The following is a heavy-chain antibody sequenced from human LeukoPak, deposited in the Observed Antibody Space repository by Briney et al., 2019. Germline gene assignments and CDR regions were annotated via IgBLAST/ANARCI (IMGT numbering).Heavy chain of an antibody. J-gene: IGHJ4*02. CDR1: GFTFDDYA. CDR3: AKVREVYGDYYFDY. D-gene: IGHD4-17*01. V-gene: IGHV3-9*01. CDR2: ISWNSGSI. Sequence: PGGSLRLSCAASGFTFDDYAMHWVRQAPGKGLEWVSGISWNSGSIGYADSVKGRFTISRDNAKNSLYLQMNSLRAEDTALYYCAKVREVYGDYYFDYWGQGTLVTVSS.